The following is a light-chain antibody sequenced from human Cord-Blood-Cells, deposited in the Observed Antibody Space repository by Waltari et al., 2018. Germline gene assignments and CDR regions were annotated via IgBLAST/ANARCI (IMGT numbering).Light chain of an antibody. CDR3: QQYGSSPWT. CDR1: QSVSSSY. Sequence: EIVLTQSPGTLSLSPGERATLSCRASQSVSSSYLAWYQQKPGQAPRLLIYGASSRATGIPDRFSGSWSGTDFTLTISRLEHEDVAVYYCQQYGSSPWTFGQGTKVEIK. V-gene: IGKV3-20*01. CDR2: GAS. J-gene: IGKJ1*01.